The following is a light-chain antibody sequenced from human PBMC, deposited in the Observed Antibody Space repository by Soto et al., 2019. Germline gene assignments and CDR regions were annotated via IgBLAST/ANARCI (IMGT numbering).Light chain of an antibody. CDR2: AAS. CDR3: QQSYSTSWT. CDR1: QSISSY. J-gene: IGKJ1*01. V-gene: IGKV1-39*01. Sequence: DIQMTQSPSSLSQSVGHRVTITCRASQSISSYLNWYQQKPGKAPKLLIYAASSLQSGVPSRFSGSGSGTDFTLTISSLQPEDFATYYCQQSYSTSWTFGQGTKVDIK.